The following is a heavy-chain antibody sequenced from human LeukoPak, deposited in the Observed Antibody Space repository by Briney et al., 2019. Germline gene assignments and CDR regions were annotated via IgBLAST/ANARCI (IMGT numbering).Heavy chain of an antibody. CDR1: GFTFSSYE. CDR3: ASRSPVVVVAGNTDY. CDR2: ISSSGSTI. Sequence: PGGSLRLSCAASGFTFSSYEMNWVRQAPGKGLEWVSYISSSGSTIYYADSVKGRFTISRDNAKNSLYLQMNSLRAEDTAVYYCASRSPVVVVAGNTDYWGQGTLVTVSS. D-gene: IGHD2-15*01. V-gene: IGHV3-48*03. J-gene: IGHJ4*02.